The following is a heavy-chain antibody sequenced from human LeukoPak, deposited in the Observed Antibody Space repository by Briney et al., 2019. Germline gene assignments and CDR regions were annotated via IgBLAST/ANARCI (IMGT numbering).Heavy chain of an antibody. V-gene: IGHV1-2*04. D-gene: IGHD3-22*01. CDR2: INPNSGGT. J-gene: IGHJ3*02. CDR3: ARESYYYDSRPDAFDI. Sequence: ASVKVSCKASGYTFTGYYMHWVRQAPGQGLEWMGWINPNSGGTNYAQKFQGWVTMTRDTSISTAYMELSRLRSDDTAVYYCARESYYYDSRPDAFDIWGQGTMVTVSS. CDR1: GYTFTGYY.